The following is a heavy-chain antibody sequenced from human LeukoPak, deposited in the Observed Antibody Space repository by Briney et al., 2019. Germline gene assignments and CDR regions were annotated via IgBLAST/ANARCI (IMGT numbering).Heavy chain of an antibody. CDR3: ARPYDSSGYYYFDY. J-gene: IGHJ4*02. CDR2: INPNSGVT. Sequence: ASVKVSCKASGYTFTSYYMHWVRQAPGQGHEWMGWINPNSGVTNYAQKFQGRVTMTRDTSISTAYMELSRLRSDDTAVYYCARPYDSSGYYYFDYWGQGTLVTVSS. CDR1: GYTFTSYY. D-gene: IGHD3-22*01. V-gene: IGHV1-2*02.